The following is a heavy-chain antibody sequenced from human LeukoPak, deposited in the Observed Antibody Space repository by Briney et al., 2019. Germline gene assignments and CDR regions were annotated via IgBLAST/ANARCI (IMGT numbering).Heavy chain of an antibody. V-gene: IGHV4-34*01. D-gene: IGHD6-13*01. CDR3: ARVAAAAGTVYYGMDV. CDR2: INHSGST. Sequence: SETLSLTCAVYGGSFSGYYWSWIRQPPGKGLEWIGEINHSGSTSYNPSLKSRVTISVDTSKNQFSLKLSSVTAADTAVYYCARVAAAAGTVYYGMDVWGQGTTVTVSS. J-gene: IGHJ6*02. CDR1: GGSFSGYY.